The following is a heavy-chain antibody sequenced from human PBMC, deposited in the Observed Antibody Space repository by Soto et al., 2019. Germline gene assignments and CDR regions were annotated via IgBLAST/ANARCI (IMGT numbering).Heavy chain of an antibody. CDR1: GFTVSSNY. D-gene: IGHD2-15*01. CDR2: IYSGGST. Sequence: VGSLRLSCAASGFTVSSNYMSWVRQAPGKGLEWVSVIYSGGSTYYADSVKGRFTISRDNSKNTLYLQMNSLRAEDTAVYYCARDVHCSAGSCYSGNYWGQGTLVTVSS. CDR3: ARDVHCSAGSCYSGNY. J-gene: IGHJ4*02. V-gene: IGHV3-53*01.